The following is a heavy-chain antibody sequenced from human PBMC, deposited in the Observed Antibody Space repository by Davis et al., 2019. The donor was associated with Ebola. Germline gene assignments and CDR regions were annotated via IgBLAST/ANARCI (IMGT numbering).Heavy chain of an antibody. Sequence: AASVKVSCKASGYTLTSYGISWVRQAPGQGLEWMGWISAYNSNTNYAQKLQGRVTMTTDTSTSTAYMELRSLRSDDTAVYYCARVASQTVWCYYGMDVWGQGTTVTVSS. D-gene: IGHD2-8*02. CDR1: GYTLTSYG. CDR2: ISAYNSNT. V-gene: IGHV1-18*01. J-gene: IGHJ6*02. CDR3: ARVASQTVWCYYGMDV.